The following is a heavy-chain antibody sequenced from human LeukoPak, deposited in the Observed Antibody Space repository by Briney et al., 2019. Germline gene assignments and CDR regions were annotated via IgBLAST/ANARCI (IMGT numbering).Heavy chain of an antibody. CDR3: ARGDTIFGVVINWFDP. V-gene: IGHV4-34*01. J-gene: IGHJ5*02. CDR2: INHSGST. CDR1: GGSFSGYY. D-gene: IGHD3-3*01. Sequence: SETLSLTCAVYGGSFSGYYWSWIRQPPGKGLEWIGEINHSGSTHYNPSLKGRVTISVDTSKNQFSLKLSSVTAADTAVYYCARGDTIFGVVINWFDPWGQGTLVTVSS.